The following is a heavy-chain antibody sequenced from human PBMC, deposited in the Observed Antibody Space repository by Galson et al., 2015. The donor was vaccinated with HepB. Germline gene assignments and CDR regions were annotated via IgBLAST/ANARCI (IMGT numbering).Heavy chain of an antibody. CDR1: GYSFANYG. CDR3: ERATSAWYPNDY. D-gene: IGHD6-19*01. V-gene: IGHV1-18*01. CDR2: ISSYNGKT. J-gene: IGHJ4*02. Sequence: SVKVSCKAFGYSFANYGISWVRQAPGQGLEWMAWISSYNGKTNFAQKFQGRVALTTEESTTTVYMALRRLRYDDTAIYYCERATSAWYPNDYWGQGTLVTVSS.